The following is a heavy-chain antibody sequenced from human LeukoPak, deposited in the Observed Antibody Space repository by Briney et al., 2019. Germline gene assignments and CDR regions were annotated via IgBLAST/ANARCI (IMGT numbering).Heavy chain of an antibody. CDR3: ARDLEGGYYFDY. Sequence: PSETLSLTCTVSGGSISSSSYYWGWIRQPPGKGLEWIGSIYYSGSTYYNPSLKSRVTISVDTSKNQFSLKLSSVTAADTAVYYCARDLEGGYYFDYWGQGTLVTVSS. CDR2: IYYSGST. V-gene: IGHV4-39*07. CDR1: GGSISSSSYY. J-gene: IGHJ4*02. D-gene: IGHD3-22*01.